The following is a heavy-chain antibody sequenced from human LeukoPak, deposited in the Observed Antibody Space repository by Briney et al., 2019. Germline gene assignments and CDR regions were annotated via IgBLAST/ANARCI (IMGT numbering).Heavy chain of an antibody. V-gene: IGHV1-2*02. J-gene: IGHJ6*02. D-gene: IGHD4-17*01. CDR2: INPNSGGT. Sequence: GASVKVSCKASGYTFTGYYMHWVRQAPGQGLEWMGWINPNSGGTNYAQKFQGRVTMTRDTSISTAYMELSRLRSDDTAVYYCARGVMTTVTTDYYYYGMDVWGQRTTVTVSS. CDR3: ARGVMTTVTTDYYYYGMDV. CDR1: GYTFTGYY.